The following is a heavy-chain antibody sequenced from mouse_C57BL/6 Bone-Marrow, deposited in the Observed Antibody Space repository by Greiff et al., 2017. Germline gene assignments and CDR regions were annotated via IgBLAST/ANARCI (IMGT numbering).Heavy chain of an antibody. J-gene: IGHJ2*01. CDR2: IDPEIGAT. CDR3: SSFDGNYFDF. V-gene: IGHV14-4*01. Sequence: VQLQQSGAELVRPGASVTLSCTASGFNIKDDYIHWVKQRPEQGLEWIGWIDPEIGATEYASKFQGQATITSDTSSNTAYRQLSSLTSEDTAVYYCSSFDGNYFDFWGQGTPLTVAS. D-gene: IGHD2-3*01. CDR1: GFNIKDDY.